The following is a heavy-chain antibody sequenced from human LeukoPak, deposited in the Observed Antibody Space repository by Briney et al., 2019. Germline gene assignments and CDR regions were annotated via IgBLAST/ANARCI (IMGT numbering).Heavy chain of an antibody. CDR3: ARGGIAVAGDDL. J-gene: IGHJ5*02. D-gene: IGHD6-19*01. Sequence: GGSLRLSCAASGFTLSPYGMNWVRQAPGKGLEWVSAISSSSTYIYYADSVKGRFNISRDNSKSTLFLQMDSLRVEDTAVYYCARGGIAVAGDDLWGQGTLVTVSA. CDR2: ISSSSTYI. V-gene: IGHV3-21*01. CDR1: GFTLSPYG.